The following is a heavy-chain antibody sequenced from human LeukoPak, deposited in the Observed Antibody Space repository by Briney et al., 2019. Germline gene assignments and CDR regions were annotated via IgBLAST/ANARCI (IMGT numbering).Heavy chain of an antibody. CDR2: ISSSGSTI. J-gene: IGHJ4*02. CDR1: GFTFSDYY. V-gene: IGHV3-11*01. CDR3: AKDVSMIVVARGDY. D-gene: IGHD3-22*01. Sequence: GGSLRLSCAACGFTFSDYYMSWIRQAPGKGLEWVSYISSSGSTIYYADSVKGRFTISRDNSKNTLYLQMNSLRAEDTAVYYCAKDVSMIVVARGDYWGQGTLVTVSS.